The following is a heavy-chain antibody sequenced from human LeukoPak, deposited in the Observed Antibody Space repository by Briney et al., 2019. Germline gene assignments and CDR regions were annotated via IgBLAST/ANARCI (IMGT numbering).Heavy chain of an antibody. J-gene: IGHJ4*02. V-gene: IGHV1-46*01. D-gene: IGHD1-26*01. CDR3: ARVSLSGSYYTCFDY. Sequence: ASVKVSCKASGYTFTSYYMHWVRQAPGQGLEWMGIINPSGGSTSYAQKFQGRVTMTRDTSTSTVYMELSSLRSEDTAVYYCARVSLSGSYYTCFDYWGQGTLVTVSS. CDR2: INPSGGST. CDR1: GYTFTSYY.